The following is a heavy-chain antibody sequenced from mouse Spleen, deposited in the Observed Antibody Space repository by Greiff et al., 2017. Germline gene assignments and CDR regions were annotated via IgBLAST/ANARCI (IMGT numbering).Heavy chain of an antibody. CDR2: INPNNGGT. V-gene: IGHV1-26*01. Sequence: VQLQQSGPELVKPGASVKISCKASGYTFTDYYMNWVKQSHGKSLEWIGDINPNNGGTSYNQKFKGKATLTVDKSSSTAYMELRSLTSEDSAVYYCAGHYGSSLYWGQGTTLTVSS. CDR3: AGHYGSSLY. D-gene: IGHD1-1*01. CDR1: GYTFTDYY. J-gene: IGHJ2*01.